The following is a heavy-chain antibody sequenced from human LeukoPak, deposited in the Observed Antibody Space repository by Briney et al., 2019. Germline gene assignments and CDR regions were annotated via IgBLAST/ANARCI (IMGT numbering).Heavy chain of an antibody. CDR1: GFTFSNYA. V-gene: IGHV3-21*01. Sequence: GGSLRLSCAASGFTFSNYATEWVRQAPGKGLEWVSSLSSTSINIYYADSVKGRFTISRDNAKNSLYLQMNSLRAEDTAVYYCARLSMTSYGKYYFEYWGQGTLVTVSS. CDR2: LSSTSINI. CDR3: ARLSMTSYGKYYFEY. D-gene: IGHD3-10*01. J-gene: IGHJ4*02.